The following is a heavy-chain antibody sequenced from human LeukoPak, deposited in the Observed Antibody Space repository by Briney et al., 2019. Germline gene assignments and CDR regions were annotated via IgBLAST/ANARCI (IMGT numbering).Heavy chain of an antibody. V-gene: IGHV4-61*01. CDR3: ARAPLAFEISGPPYFDY. CDR2: IYYSGST. D-gene: IGHD6-19*01. Sequence: SETLSLTCTVSGGSISSGSSYWGWIRQPPGKGLEWIGYIYYSGSTNYNPSLKSRVTISVDTSKNQFSLKLSSVTAADTAVYYCARAPLAFEISGPPYFDYWGQGTLVTVSS. CDR1: GGSISSGSSY. J-gene: IGHJ4*02.